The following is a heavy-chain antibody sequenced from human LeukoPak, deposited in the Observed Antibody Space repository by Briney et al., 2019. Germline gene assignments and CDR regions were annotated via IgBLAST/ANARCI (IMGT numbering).Heavy chain of an antibody. CDR3: ARDTGYCSGGSCYYYYYGMDV. D-gene: IGHD2-15*01. V-gene: IGHV3-11*01. J-gene: IGHJ6*02. Sequence: GGSLRLSCAASGFTFSDYYMSWIRRAPGKGLEWVSYISSSGSTIYYADSVKGRFTISRDNAKNSLYLQMNSLRAEDTAVYYCARDTGYCSGGSCYYYYYGMDVWGQGITVTVSS. CDR2: ISSSGSTI. CDR1: GFTFSDYY.